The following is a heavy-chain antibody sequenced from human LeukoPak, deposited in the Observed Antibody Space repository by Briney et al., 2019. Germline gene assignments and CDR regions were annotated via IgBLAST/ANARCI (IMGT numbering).Heavy chain of an antibody. CDR2: IYHSGST. V-gene: IGHV4-38-2*02. D-gene: IGHD2-2*01. CDR3: ARERTIKEPAAMLLDY. CDR1: GYSISSGYY. J-gene: IGHJ4*02. Sequence: PSETLSLTCTVSGYSISSGYYWGWIRQPPGKGLEWIGSIYHSGSTYYNPSLKSRVTISVDTPKNQFSLKLSSVTAADTAVYYCARERTIKEPAAMLLDYWGQGTLVTVSS.